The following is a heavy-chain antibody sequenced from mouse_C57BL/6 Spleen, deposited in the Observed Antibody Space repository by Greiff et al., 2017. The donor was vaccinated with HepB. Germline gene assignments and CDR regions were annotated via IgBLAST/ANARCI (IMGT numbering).Heavy chain of an antibody. Sequence: VQLQQSGAELVRPGASVKLSCTASGFNIKDYYMHWVKQRPEQGLEWIGRIDPEDGETEYAPKFQGKATMTADTSSNTAYLQLSSLTSEDTAVYYCTTPTVVAHYFDYWGQGTTLTVSS. CDR2: IDPEDGET. D-gene: IGHD1-1*01. CDR3: TTPTVVAHYFDY. CDR1: GFNIKDYY. J-gene: IGHJ2*01. V-gene: IGHV14-1*01.